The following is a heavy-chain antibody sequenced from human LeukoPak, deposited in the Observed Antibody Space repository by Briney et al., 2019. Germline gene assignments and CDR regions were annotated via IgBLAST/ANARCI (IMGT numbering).Heavy chain of an antibody. V-gene: IGHV3-23*01. CDR1: GFTFSSYA. Sequence: GGSLRLSCAASGFTFSSYAMSWVRQAPGKGLEWVSAITSSGGRTYYADSVKGRFTISRDNSKNTLYLQMNSLRAEDTAVYYCADPTVPDYWGQGTLVTVSS. CDR2: ITSSGGRT. CDR3: ADPTVPDY. D-gene: IGHD4-17*01. J-gene: IGHJ4*02.